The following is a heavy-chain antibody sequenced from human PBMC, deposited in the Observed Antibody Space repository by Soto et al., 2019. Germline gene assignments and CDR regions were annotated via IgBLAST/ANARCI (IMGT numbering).Heavy chain of an antibody. CDR2: ISAHNGNT. V-gene: IGHV1-18*01. CDR1: GYTFTSYG. D-gene: IGHD1-1*01. Sequence: QVHLVQSGAEVKKPGASVKVSCKASGYTFTSYGITWVRQAPGQGLESMGWISAHNGNTDYAQKIQGRVIVTRDTSTSTAYRELRSLRSDDTAVYYCARGRYGDYWGQGALVTVSS. J-gene: IGHJ4*02. CDR3: ARGRYGDY.